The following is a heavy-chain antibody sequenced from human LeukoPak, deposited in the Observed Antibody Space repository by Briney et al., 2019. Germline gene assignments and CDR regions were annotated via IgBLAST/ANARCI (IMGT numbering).Heavy chain of an antibody. CDR1: GFTFSNAW. J-gene: IGHJ4*02. V-gene: IGHV3-15*07. D-gene: IGHD2-15*01. CDR2: IKSKTDGGTT. CDR3: TTRQRFGRHGYCSGGSCYSADY. Sequence: PGGSLRLSCAASGFTFSNAWMNWVRQAPGKGLEWVGRIKSKTDGGTTDYAAPVKGRFTISRDDSKNTLYLQMNSLKTEDTAVYYCTTRQRFGRHGYCSGGSCYSADYWGQGTLVTVSS.